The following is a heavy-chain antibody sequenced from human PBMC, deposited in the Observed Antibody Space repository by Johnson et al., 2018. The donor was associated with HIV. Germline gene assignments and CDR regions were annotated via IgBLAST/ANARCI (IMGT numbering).Heavy chain of an antibody. CDR1: GFPFNRYW. J-gene: IGHJ3*02. Sequence: VQLVESGGGVVQPGRSLRLSCTASGFPFNRYWMNWVRQAPGKGLEWVANIKEDGSEKYYVDSVKGRFTISRDNDKSSLYLQMNSLRAEDTAVYYCARLQSGVADDAFDIWGQGTTVTVSS. D-gene: IGHD2-15*01. CDR3: ARLQSGVADDAFDI. CDR2: IKEDGSEK. V-gene: IGHV3-7*03.